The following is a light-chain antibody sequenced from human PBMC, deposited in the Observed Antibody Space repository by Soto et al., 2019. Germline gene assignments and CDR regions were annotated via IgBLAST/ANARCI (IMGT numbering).Light chain of an antibody. CDR2: EVS. V-gene: IGLV2-8*01. CDR3: SSYAGSNIFV. J-gene: IGLJ1*01. Sequence: QSALTQPPSASGSPGQSVIISCTGTSSDVGGYNFVAWYQQHPGKAPKLMISEVSKRPSGVPDRFSGSKSGNTASLTVSGLQAEDEADYYCSSYAGSNIFVFGTGTKVTVL. CDR1: SSDVGGYNF.